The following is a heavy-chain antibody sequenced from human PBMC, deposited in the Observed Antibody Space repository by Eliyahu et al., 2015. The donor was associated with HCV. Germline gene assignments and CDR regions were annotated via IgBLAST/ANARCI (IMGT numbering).Heavy chain of an antibody. V-gene: IGHV1-69*04. Sequence: QVQLVQSGAEVKKPGSSVKVSCKASGGTFSSYAISWVRQAPGQGLEWMGRIIPIFGIANYAQKFQGRVTITADKSTSTAYMELSSLRSEDTAVYYCASTPLTGIAAREGLHDYWGQGTLVTVSS. CDR3: ASTPLTGIAAREGLHDY. D-gene: IGHD6-6*01. CDR1: GGTFSSYA. CDR2: IIPIFGIA. J-gene: IGHJ4*02.